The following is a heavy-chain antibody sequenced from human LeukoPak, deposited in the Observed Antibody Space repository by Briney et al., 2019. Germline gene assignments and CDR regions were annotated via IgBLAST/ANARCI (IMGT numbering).Heavy chain of an antibody. Sequence: ASVKVSCKASGYTFTSYYMHWVRQAPGQGLEWMGIINPSGGSTSYAQKFQGRVTMTRDTSTSTVYMELSSLRSEDTAVYYCARGASPGMGSGSYYNRPNWFDPWGQGTLVTVSS. D-gene: IGHD3-10*01. CDR3: ARGASPGMGSGSYYNRPNWFDP. V-gene: IGHV1-46*01. CDR2: INPSGGST. J-gene: IGHJ5*02. CDR1: GYTFTSYY.